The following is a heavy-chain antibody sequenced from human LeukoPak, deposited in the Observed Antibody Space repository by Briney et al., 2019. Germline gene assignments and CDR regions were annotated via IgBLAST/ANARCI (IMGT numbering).Heavy chain of an antibody. Sequence: VASVKISCKVSGYTLTELSMHWVRQAPGKGLEWMGGFDPEDGETIYAQKFQGRVTMTEDTSTDTAYMELSSLRSEDTAVYYCATAPSLSRMDVWGQGTPVTVSS. V-gene: IGHV1-24*01. CDR3: ATAPSLSRMDV. CDR2: FDPEDGET. D-gene: IGHD2/OR15-2a*01. J-gene: IGHJ6*02. CDR1: GYTLTELS.